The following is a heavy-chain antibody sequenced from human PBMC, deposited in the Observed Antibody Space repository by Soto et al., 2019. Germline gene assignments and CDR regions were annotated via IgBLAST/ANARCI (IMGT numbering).Heavy chain of an antibody. CDR1: GFVSTNHN. CDR3: ASDYGSNWRL. CDR2: INAGNGNT. Sequence: QAHLVQSGAEVKMPGDSVQVSCKASGFVSTNHNFHWARQAPGQSLEWMGRINAGNGNTQYSQNFQGRVTFTSDPSASTAFMELTNLRFEDRAMYYCASDYGSNWRLWGQGTLVSVSS. V-gene: IGHV1-3*01. D-gene: IGHD6-19*01. J-gene: IGHJ4*02.